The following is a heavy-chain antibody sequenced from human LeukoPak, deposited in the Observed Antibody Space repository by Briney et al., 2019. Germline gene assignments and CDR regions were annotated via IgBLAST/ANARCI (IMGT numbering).Heavy chain of an antibody. D-gene: IGHD6-19*01. V-gene: IGHV5-51*01. CDR1: GYSFTNYW. Sequence: GESLQISCKGSGYSFTNYWIGWVRQMPGKGLEWMGTIYPGDSDTRYSPSFQGQVTISVDKSISTAYLQWSSLKASDTAMYYCARSWVAGYGTVLDYWGQGTLVTVSS. J-gene: IGHJ4*02. CDR3: ARSWVAGYGTVLDY. CDR2: IYPGDSDT.